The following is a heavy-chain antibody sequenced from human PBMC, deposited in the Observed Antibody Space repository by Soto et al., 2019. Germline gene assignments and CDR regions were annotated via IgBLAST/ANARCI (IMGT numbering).Heavy chain of an antibody. CDR3: AGTTSLQWYYMDV. Sequence: PSQTLSLTCAISGDSVSSNSAAWNWIRQSPSRGLEWLGRTYYRSRWYNDYAVSVKSRITVNPDTSKNQFSLHLNSVTPEDTAVDYCAGTTSLQWYYMDVWDKGTTVPVSS. CDR2: TYYRSRWYN. CDR1: GDSVSSNSAA. J-gene: IGHJ6*03. V-gene: IGHV6-1*01. D-gene: IGHD1-7*01.